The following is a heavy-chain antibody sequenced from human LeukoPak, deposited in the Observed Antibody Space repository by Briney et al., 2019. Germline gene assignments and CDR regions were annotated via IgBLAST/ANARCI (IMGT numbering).Heavy chain of an antibody. CDR2: IYYSGST. CDR1: GYSISSSNW. V-gene: IGHV4-28*06. CDR3: ARNPSYNFYYYMDV. D-gene: IGHD3-10*01. Sequence: PSETLSLTCAVSGYSISSSNWWGWIRQPPGKGLEWIGYIYYSGSTNYNPSLKSRVTMSVDTSKNQFSLKLSSVTALDTAVYYCARNPSYNFYYYMDVWGKGTTVTVSS. J-gene: IGHJ6*03.